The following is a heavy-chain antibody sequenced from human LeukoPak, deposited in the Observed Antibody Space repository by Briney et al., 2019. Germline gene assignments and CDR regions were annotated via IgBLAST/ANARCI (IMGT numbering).Heavy chain of an antibody. CDR2: ISSSGSTI. V-gene: IGHV3-11*01. CDR1: GFTFSDYY. Sequence: GGSLRLSCAASGFTFSDYYMSWIRQAPGKGLEWVSYISSSGSTIYCADSVKGRFTISRDNAKNSLYLQMNSLRAEDTAVYYCARDLYDILTGSHRYYFDYWGQGTLVTVSS. D-gene: IGHD3-9*01. CDR3: ARDLYDILTGSHRYYFDY. J-gene: IGHJ4*02.